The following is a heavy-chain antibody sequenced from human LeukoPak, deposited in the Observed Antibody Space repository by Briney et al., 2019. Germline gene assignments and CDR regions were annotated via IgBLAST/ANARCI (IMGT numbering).Heavy chain of an antibody. CDR3: ARGPNCGGDCYSSDAFDI. J-gene: IGHJ3*02. CDR1: GFTFSSYA. Sequence: PGGSLRLSCAASGFTFSSYAMSWVRQAPGKGLEWVSSISSGSSYIYYADSVKGRFTISRDNAKNSLYLQMNSLRADDTAVYYCARGPNCGGDCYSSDAFDIWGQGTMVTVS. D-gene: IGHD2-21*02. CDR2: ISSGSSYI. V-gene: IGHV3-21*01.